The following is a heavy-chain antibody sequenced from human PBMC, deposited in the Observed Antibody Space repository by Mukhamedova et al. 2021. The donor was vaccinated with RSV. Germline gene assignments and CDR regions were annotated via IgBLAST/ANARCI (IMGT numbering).Heavy chain of an antibody. Sequence: ANNYATAYAASVKGRFTISRDDLKNMAYLQMNSLKTEDTALYYCTRAVVGVIPFDSWGQGTLVTVSS. CDR3: TRAVVGVIPFDS. J-gene: IGHJ4*02. D-gene: IGHD3-10*01. CDR2: ANNYAT. V-gene: IGHV3-73*01.